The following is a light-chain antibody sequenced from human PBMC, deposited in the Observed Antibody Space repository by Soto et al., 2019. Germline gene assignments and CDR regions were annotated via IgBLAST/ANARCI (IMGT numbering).Light chain of an antibody. Sequence: EIVMTQSPATLSVSPGDRATLPCRASQSVSSNLAWYQQKPGRAPRLLIYDASTRATGVPARFSGSGSGTDFTLTISSLQSEDFAVYYCQHYNYWPYTFGQGTKVDIK. CDR2: DAS. CDR3: QHYNYWPYT. CDR1: QSVSSN. J-gene: IGKJ2*01. V-gene: IGKV3-15*01.